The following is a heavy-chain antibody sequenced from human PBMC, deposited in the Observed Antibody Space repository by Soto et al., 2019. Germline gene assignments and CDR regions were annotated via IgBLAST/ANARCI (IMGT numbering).Heavy chain of an antibody. Sequence: GGSLRLSCAASGFTFSSYDMSWVRQAPGKGLERVSAISGSGGSTYYADSVKGRFTISRDNSKNTLYLQMNSLRAEDTAVYYCAKDRLPSPWYFDLWGRGTLVTVSS. V-gene: IGHV3-23*01. CDR2: ISGSGGST. CDR1: GFTFSSYD. D-gene: IGHD3-16*01. CDR3: AKDRLPSPWYFDL. J-gene: IGHJ2*01.